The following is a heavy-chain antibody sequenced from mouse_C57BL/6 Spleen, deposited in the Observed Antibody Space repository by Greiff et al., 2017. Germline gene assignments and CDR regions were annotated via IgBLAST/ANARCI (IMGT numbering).Heavy chain of an antibody. CDR1: GYTFTDYY. V-gene: IGHV1-26*01. J-gene: IGHJ1*03. CDR2: INPNNGGT. CDR3: ARGSYYGSRTPYWYFDV. Sequence: EVQLQQSGPELVKPGASVKISCKASGYTFTDYYMNWVKQSHGKSLEWIGDINPNNGGTSYNQKFKGKATLTVDKSSSTAYMELRSLTSEDSAVYYCARGSYYGSRTPYWYFDVWGTGTTVTVSS. D-gene: IGHD1-1*01.